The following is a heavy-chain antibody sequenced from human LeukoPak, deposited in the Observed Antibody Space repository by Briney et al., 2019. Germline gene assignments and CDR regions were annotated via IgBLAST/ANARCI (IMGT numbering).Heavy chain of an antibody. D-gene: IGHD3-3*01. CDR2: ISYDGSNK. J-gene: IGHJ5*02. CDR1: GFTFSSYG. V-gene: IGHV3-30*03. CDR3: ALLAYYDFWSGRFDP. Sequence: GRSLRLSCAASGFTFSSYGMHWVRQAPGKGLEWVAVISYDGSNKYYADSVKGRFTISRDNSKNTLYLQMNSLRAEDTAVYYCALLAYYDFWSGRFDPWGQGTLVTVSS.